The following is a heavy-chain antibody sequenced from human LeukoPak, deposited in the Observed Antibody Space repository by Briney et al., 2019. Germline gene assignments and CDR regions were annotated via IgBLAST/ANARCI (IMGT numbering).Heavy chain of an antibody. CDR2: INWNSDTR. CDR1: GFTFDDFA. CDR3: AKDVDESVAGNNWFDP. D-gene: IGHD6-19*01. J-gene: IGHJ5*02. Sequence: PGRSLGLSCAASGFTFDDFAMHWVRQAPGKGLEWVSGINWNSDTRAYADSVKGRFTISRDNAKNFVYLQMSSLRAEDTAFYYCAKDVDESVAGNNWFDPWGQGTLVTVSS. V-gene: IGHV3-9*01.